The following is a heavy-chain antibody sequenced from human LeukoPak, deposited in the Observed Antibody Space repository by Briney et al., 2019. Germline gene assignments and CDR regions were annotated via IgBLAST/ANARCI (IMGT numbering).Heavy chain of an antibody. V-gene: IGHV4-39*01. CDR3: AHKRGHYYDTSGYLPLDY. J-gene: IGHJ4*02. CDR2: IYYSGST. D-gene: IGHD3-22*01. CDR1: GGSISSSYYY. Sequence: SETLPLTCTVSGGSISSSYYYWGWIRQPPGKGLEWIGSIYYSGSTYYNPSLKSRVTISVDTSKNQFSLQLSSVTAADTAVYYCAHKRGHYYDTSGYLPLDYWGQGTLVTVSS.